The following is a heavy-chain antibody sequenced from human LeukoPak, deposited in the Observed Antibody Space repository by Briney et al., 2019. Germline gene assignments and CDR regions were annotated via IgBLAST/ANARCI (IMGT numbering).Heavy chain of an antibody. CDR1: GFTFSDYY. Sequence: GGSLRLSCAASGFTFSDYYMNWIRQAPGKGLEWVSFISGRGNMIHYADSVKGRFTISRDNAKKSLYLQMNSLRAEDTAVYYCARDPNFAGRGRDGAFDIWGQGTVVTVPS. J-gene: IGHJ3*02. CDR2: ISGRGNMI. D-gene: IGHD5-12*01. CDR3: ARDPNFAGRGRDGAFDI. V-gene: IGHV3-11*01.